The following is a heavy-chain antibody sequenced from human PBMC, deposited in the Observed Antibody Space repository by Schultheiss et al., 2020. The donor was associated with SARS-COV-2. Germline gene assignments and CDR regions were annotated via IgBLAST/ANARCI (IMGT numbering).Heavy chain of an antibody. J-gene: IGHJ6*02. CDR3: ARESYYYYYYYYGMDV. CDR1: GGSISSGGYY. D-gene: IGHD1-26*01. V-gene: IGHV4-31*11. CDR2: IYYSGST. Sequence: SETLSLTCAVSGGSISSGGYYWSWIRQHPGKGLEWIGYIYYSGSTYYNPSLKSRVTISVDTSKNQFSLKLSSVTAADTAVYYCARESYYYYYYYYGMDVWGQGTTVTVSS.